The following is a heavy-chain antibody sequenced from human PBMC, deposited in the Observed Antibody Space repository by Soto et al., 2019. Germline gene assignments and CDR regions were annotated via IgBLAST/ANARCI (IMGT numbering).Heavy chain of an antibody. D-gene: IGHD6-25*01. Sequence: ETLSLTCTVSGGSISSYYWIWIRQPPGKGLEWIGYIYYSGSTNYNPSLKSRVTISVHTSKNQFSLKLSSVTAADTAVYYCQRSYSAYIAFDIWGQGTTVTVSS. CDR1: GGSISSYY. CDR3: QRSYSAYIAFDI. J-gene: IGHJ3*02. CDR2: IYYSGST. V-gene: IGHV4-59*08.